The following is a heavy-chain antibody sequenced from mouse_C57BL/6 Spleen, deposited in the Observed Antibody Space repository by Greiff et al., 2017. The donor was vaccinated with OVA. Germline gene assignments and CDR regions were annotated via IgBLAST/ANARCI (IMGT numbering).Heavy chain of an antibody. Sequence: EVQGVESGEGLVKPGGSLKLSCAASGFTFSSYAMSWVRQTPEKRLEWVAYISSGGDYIYYADTVKGRFTISRDNARNTLYLQMSSLKSEDTAMYYCTRDPPLGSYAMDYWGQGTSVTVSS. CDR3: TRDPPLGSYAMDY. D-gene: IGHD2-2*01. CDR2: ISSGGDYI. CDR1: GFTFSSYA. V-gene: IGHV5-9-1*02. J-gene: IGHJ4*01.